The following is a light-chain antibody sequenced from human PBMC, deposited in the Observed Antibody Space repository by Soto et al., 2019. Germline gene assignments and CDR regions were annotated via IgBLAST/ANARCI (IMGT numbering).Light chain of an antibody. CDR3: QESNSYWT. V-gene: IGKV1-8*01. J-gene: IGKJ1*01. Sequence: AIRMTQSPSSFSASRGDRVTITFRASQGISSYLAWYQQKPGKAPKLLIYAASTLQSGVPSRFSDSGSGTDFTLTISTLQPDDFATYYCQESNSYWTFGQGTKVDNK. CDR2: AAS. CDR1: QGISSY.